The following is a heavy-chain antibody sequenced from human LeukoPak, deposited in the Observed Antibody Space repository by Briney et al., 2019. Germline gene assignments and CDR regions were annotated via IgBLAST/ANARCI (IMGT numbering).Heavy chain of an antibody. CDR1: GYTFTSYG. D-gene: IGHD3-9*01. CDR2: ISAYNGNT. Sequence: ASVKVSCNASGYTFTSYGISWVRQAPGQGLEWMGWISAYNGNTNYAQKLQGRVTMTTDTSTSTAYMELRSLRSDDTAVYYCARVRSGFDSLYSYYFDYWGQGTLVTVSS. V-gene: IGHV1-18*01. J-gene: IGHJ4*02. CDR3: ARVRSGFDSLYSYYFDY.